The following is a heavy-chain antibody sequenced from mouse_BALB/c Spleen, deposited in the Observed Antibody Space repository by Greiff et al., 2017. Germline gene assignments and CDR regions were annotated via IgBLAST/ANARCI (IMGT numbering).Heavy chain of an antibody. CDR2: ISYSGST. J-gene: IGHJ3*01. D-gene: IGHD2-1*01. Sequence: DVKLQESGPGLVKPSQSLSLTCTVTGYSITSDYAWNWIRQFPGNKLEWMGYISYSGSTSYNPSLKSRISITRDTSKNQFFLQLNSVTTEDTATYYCARGNYGNYPFAYWGQGTLVTVSA. CDR3: ARGNYGNYPFAY. V-gene: IGHV3-2*02. CDR1: GYSITSDYA.